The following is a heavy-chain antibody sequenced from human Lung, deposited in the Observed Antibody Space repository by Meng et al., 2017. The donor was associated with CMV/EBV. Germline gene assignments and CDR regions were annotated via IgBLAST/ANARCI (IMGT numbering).Heavy chain of an antibody. CDR3: TRHGRPCRTGCLDFDL. Sequence: KVSCKASGFTFSTFEVAWVRQMPGKGLEWMGLIHGGGPKIGYARSFEGHVTISADWSASIAYLQWSSLQASDSAIYYCTRHGRPCRTGCLDFDLWGQGTLVTVSS. CDR1: GFTFSTFE. CDR2: IHGGGPKI. D-gene: IGHD2-2*01. V-gene: IGHV5-51*01. J-gene: IGHJ4*02.